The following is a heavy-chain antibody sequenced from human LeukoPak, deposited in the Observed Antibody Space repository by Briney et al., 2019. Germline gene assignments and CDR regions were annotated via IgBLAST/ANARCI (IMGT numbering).Heavy chain of an antibody. CDR3: ARAPADFWSGYSDDY. J-gene: IGHJ4*02. V-gene: IGHV3-7*01. D-gene: IGHD3-3*01. CDR2: MKQDGSEK. CDR1: GFTFSSYW. Sequence: PGGSLRLSCVASGFTFSSYWMSWVRQAPGKGLEWVANMKQDGSEKYYVDSVKGRFTISRDNAKNSLYLQMNSLRAEDTAVYYCARAPADFWSGYSDDYWGQGTLVTVSS.